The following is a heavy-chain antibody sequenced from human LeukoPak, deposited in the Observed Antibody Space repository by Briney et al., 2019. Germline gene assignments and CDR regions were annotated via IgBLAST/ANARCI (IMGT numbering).Heavy chain of an antibody. CDR3: ARGGYYYGQYFGLTDAFDI. CDR2: ISYDGSNK. Sequence: PGGSLRLSCAASAFTFNSYGMHWVRQAPGKGLEWVAFISYDGSNKYYADSVKGRFTISRDNSKNSLYLQMNSLRAEDTAVYYCARGGYYYGQYFGLTDAFDIWGQGTMVTVSS. D-gene: IGHD3-22*01. CDR1: AFTFNSYG. V-gene: IGHV3-30*03. J-gene: IGHJ3*02.